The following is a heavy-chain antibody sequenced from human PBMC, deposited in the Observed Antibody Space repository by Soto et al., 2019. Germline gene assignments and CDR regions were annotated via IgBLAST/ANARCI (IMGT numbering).Heavy chain of an antibody. J-gene: IGHJ4*02. V-gene: IGHV4-39*01. CDR2: THYSGST. D-gene: IGHD4-17*01. Sequence: SETLSLTCTVSGGSIISSSYYWGWIRQPPGKGLEWIGTTHYSGSTYYNSSLKSRVTISVDTSKKQFSLKLISVTAADTAAYYCATLHGDYADYWGQGTQVTVSS. CDR3: ATLHGDYADY. CDR1: GGSIISSSYY.